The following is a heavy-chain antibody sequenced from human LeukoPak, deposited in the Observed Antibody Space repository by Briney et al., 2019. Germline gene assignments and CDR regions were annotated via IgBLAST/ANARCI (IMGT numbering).Heavy chain of an antibody. J-gene: IGHJ5*02. Sequence: SETLSLTCTVSGGSISSSSYYWGWIRQPPGKGLEWVGSIYYSGSTYYNPSLKSRVTISVDTSKNQFSLKLSSVTAADTAVYYCARDKGVFPRGSGSNWFDPWGQGTLVTVSS. D-gene: IGHD3-22*01. CDR3: ARDKGVFPRGSGSNWFDP. CDR1: GGSISSSSYY. V-gene: IGHV4-39*07. CDR2: IYYSGST.